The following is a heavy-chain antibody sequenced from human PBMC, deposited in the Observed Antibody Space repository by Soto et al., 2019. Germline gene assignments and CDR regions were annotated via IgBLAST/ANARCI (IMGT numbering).Heavy chain of an antibody. V-gene: IGHV1-18*01. CDR1: GYTFTSYG. D-gene: IGHD3-10*01. Sequence: ASVKVSCKASGYTFTSYGISWVRQAPGQGLEWMGWISAYNGNTNYAQKLQGRVTMTTDTSTSTAYMELRSLRSDDTAVYYCARKMVRGVSSYYMDVWGKGTTVTVSS. CDR2: ISAYNGNT. CDR3: ARKMVRGVSSYYMDV. J-gene: IGHJ6*03.